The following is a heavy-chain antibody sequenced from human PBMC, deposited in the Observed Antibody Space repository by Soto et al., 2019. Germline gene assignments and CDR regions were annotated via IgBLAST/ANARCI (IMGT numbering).Heavy chain of an antibody. Sequence: PGGSLRLSCKGPGFTFSSFAIQWVRQAPGKGLEWVAAISDDGTNKYTADSVKGRFTISRDNSRNTVYLQVNSLRIEDTAVYYCARLCPPNYDFRGAFDYWGQGTLVTVSS. CDR3: ARLCPPNYDFRGAFDY. J-gene: IGHJ4*02. D-gene: IGHD3-3*01. V-gene: IGHV3-30*04. CDR1: GFTFSSFA. CDR2: ISDDGTNK.